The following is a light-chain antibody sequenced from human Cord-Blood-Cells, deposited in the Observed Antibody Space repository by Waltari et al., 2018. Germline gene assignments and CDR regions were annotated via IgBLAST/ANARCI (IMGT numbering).Light chain of an antibody. V-gene: IGKV3-11*02. CDR3: QQRSNWIFT. CDR1: QSVSSY. J-gene: IGKJ3*01. Sequence: EIVLTQSPATLSLSPGERATLSCRASQSVSSYLAWYQQKPGQAPRLLIYDAFNRATGMPARFSGSGTGRDFTLTISSLEPEDFAVYYCQQRSNWIFTFGPGTKVDIK. CDR2: DAF.